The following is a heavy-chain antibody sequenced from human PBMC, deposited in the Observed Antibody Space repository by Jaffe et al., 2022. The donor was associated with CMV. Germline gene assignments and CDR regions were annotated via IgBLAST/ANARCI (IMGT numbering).Heavy chain of an antibody. J-gene: IGHJ5*02. Sequence: QVQLVESGGGSVKPGGSLRLSCAASGLTFNDYYMSWIRQAPGKGMEWVSSVSSRSAYTHYADSVKGRFTISRDNSKNLLYLQMNSLRVEDTAVYYCATTRGITVTPIWFDPWGRGTLVTVSS. CDR2: VSSRSAYT. CDR3: ATTRGITVTPIWFDP. D-gene: IGHD4-17*01. CDR1: GLTFNDYY. V-gene: IGHV3-11*06.